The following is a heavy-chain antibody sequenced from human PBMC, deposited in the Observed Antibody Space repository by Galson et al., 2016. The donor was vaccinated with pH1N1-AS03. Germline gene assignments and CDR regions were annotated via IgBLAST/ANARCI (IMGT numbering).Heavy chain of an antibody. Sequence: SLRLSCAGSGFTFNYYWMTWVRQAPGKGLEWVANINQDGSGTSSVDSVKGRFTISRDNAKNSLYLQMNILRTEYTAVYYCARGVRNRYADQVPYYYFYMDVWGKGTAVTVSS. CDR1: GFTFNYYW. CDR2: INQDGSGT. CDR3: ARGVRNRYADQVPYYYFYMDV. J-gene: IGHJ6*03. D-gene: IGHD3/OR15-3a*01. V-gene: IGHV3-7*01.